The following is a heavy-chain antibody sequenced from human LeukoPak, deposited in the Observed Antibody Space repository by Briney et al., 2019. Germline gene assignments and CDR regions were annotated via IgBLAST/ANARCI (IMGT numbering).Heavy chain of an antibody. Sequence: ASVKVSCKASGYTFTSYDISWVRQAPGQGLEWMGWMNPNSGNTGYAQKFQGRVTMTRNTSISTAYMELSSLRSEDTAVYYCARGPIPINYYDFWSGYYEGMDVWGQGTTVTVSS. CDR3: ARGPIPINYYDFWSGYYEGMDV. V-gene: IGHV1-8*01. J-gene: IGHJ6*02. CDR1: GYTFTSYD. CDR2: MNPNSGNT. D-gene: IGHD3-3*01.